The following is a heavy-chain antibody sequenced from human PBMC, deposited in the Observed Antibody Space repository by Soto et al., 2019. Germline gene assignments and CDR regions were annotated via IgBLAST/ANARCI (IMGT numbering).Heavy chain of an antibody. CDR2: IYYSGST. Sequence: QVQLQESGPGLVMPSETLSLTCTVSGGSVSSGSYYWSWIRQPPGKGLEWIGYIYYSGSTNYNPSLKSRVTISVDTSKNQFSLKLSSVTAADTAVYYCANYPTTVTSDYWGQGTLVTVSS. CDR1: GGSVSSGSYY. V-gene: IGHV4-61*01. CDR3: ANYPTTVTSDY. D-gene: IGHD4-17*01. J-gene: IGHJ4*02.